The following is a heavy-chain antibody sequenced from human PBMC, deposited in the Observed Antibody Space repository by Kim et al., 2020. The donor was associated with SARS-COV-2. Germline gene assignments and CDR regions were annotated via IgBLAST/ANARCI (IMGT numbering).Heavy chain of an antibody. D-gene: IGHD6-19*01. Sequence: GGSLRLSCEASGFTFREYAMHWVRQPPGKGLEWVSGISWNSAIREYAGSVEGRFTVSRDNVKNTVFLEMDSLRREDAARYFCAKDRGRYSSPSCFDYWG. CDR3: AKDRGRYSSPSCFDY. CDR1: GFTFREYA. J-gene: IGHJ5*01. V-gene: IGHV3-9*01. CDR2: ISWNSAIR.